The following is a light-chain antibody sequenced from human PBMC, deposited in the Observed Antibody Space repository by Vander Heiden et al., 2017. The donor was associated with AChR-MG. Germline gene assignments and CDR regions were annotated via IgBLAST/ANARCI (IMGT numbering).Light chain of an antibody. V-gene: IGKV3-20*01. CDR3: QQYGSSRT. J-gene: IGKJ1*01. CDR2: GAS. Sequence: EIVLTQSPGTLSLSPGERATLPCRASQSVSSSYLAWYQQRPGQAPRLLLYGASSRATGIPDRFSGSGSGTDFTLTVSRLEPEDFAVYYCQQYGSSRTFGQGTKVEIK. CDR1: QSVSSSY.